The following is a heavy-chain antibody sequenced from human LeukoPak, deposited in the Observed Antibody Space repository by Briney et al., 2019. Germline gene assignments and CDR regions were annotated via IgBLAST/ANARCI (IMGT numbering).Heavy chain of an antibody. D-gene: IGHD5-12*01. J-gene: IGHJ6*02. CDR2: INPSGGST. V-gene: IGHV1-46*01. CDR1: GYTFTSYY. Sequence: ASVKVSCKASGYTFTSYYMHWVRQAPGQGLEWMGIINPSGGSTSYAQKFQGRVTMTRDTSTSTVYMELSSLRSEDTAVYYCARDRESVGGYSGYDKYYYYGMDVWGQGTTVIVSS. CDR3: ARDRESVGGYSGYDKYYYYGMDV.